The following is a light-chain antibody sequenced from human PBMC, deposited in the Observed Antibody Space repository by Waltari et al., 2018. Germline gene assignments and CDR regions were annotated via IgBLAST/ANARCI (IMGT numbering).Light chain of an antibody. CDR2: WAS. CDR1: QSVLYSSNNKNY. J-gene: IGKJ2*01. V-gene: IGKV4-1*01. CDR3: QQYYSIPYT. Sequence: DIVMTQSPDSLAVSLGERATINCKSSQSVLYSSNNKNYLDWYQQKPGQTPKLLIYWASTRESGVPDRFSGSGSGTDFTLTISSLQAEDVAVYYCQQYYSIPYTFGQGTKLEIK.